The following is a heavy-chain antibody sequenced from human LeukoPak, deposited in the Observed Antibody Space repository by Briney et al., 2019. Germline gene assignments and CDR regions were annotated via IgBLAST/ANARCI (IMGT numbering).Heavy chain of an antibody. CDR3: ARDRVFGY. V-gene: IGHV4-30-2*01. Sequence: SSETLSLTCTVSGGSISSSGYYWSWIRQPPGKGLEWIGYIYHSGSTYYNPSLKSRVTISVDRSKNQFSLKLSSVTAADTAVYYCARDRVFGYWGQGTLVTVSS. CDR1: GGSISSSGYY. D-gene: IGHD3-10*01. CDR2: IYHSGST. J-gene: IGHJ4*02.